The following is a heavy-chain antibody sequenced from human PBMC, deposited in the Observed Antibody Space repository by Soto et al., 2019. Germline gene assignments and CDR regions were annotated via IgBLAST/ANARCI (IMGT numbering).Heavy chain of an antibody. D-gene: IGHD6-19*01. V-gene: IGHV1-8*01. CDR3: LFGPSSGWYLGGYYYYYGMDV. CDR1: GYTFTSYD. Sequence: VASVKVSCKASGYTFTSYDINWVRQATGQGLEWMGWMNPNSGNTGYAQKFQGRVTMTRNTSISTAYMELSSLRSEDTAVYYCLFGPSSGWYLGGYYYYYGMDVWGQGTTVTVSS. J-gene: IGHJ6*02. CDR2: MNPNSGNT.